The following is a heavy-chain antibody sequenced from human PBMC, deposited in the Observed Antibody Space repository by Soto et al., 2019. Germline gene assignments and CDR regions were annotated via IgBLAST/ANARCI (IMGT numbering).Heavy chain of an antibody. CDR3: ARGRGGFGEFSLGY. CDR1: GGSITTYY. D-gene: IGHD3-10*01. V-gene: IGHV4-4*07. J-gene: IGHJ4*02. Sequence: QVQLQEWGPGLVKPSETLSLTCTVSGGSITTYYWSWIRQPAGKGLEWIGRIYSGGSTNYNPSLRSRVTVSVDMSKNQSSLKLSSVTAADTAVYYCARGRGGFGEFSLGYWGQGTLVTVSS. CDR2: IYSGGST.